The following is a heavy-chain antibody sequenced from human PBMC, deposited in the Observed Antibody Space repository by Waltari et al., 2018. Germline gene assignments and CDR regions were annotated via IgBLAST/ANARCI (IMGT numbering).Heavy chain of an antibody. Sequence: QVQLQESGPGLVKPSETLSLTCAVSGYSISSGYYWGWIRQPPGKGLEWIGSIYHSGSAFYNPTLKSRGTISVETSKNQFSRRLRSVTAADTAVYYCVRVGTAMVDFDYWGQGTLVTVSS. CDR1: GYSISSGYY. D-gene: IGHD5-18*01. J-gene: IGHJ4*02. V-gene: IGHV4-38-2*01. CDR2: IYHSGSA. CDR3: VRVGTAMVDFDY.